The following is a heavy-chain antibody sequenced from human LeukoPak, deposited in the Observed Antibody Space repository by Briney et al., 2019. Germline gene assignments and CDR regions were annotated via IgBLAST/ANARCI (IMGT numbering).Heavy chain of an antibody. Sequence: SVKVSCKASGGTFSSYAISWVRQAPGQGLEWMVGIIPISGTANYAQNFQGRVTITADESTSAAYMELSSLRSEDTAMYYCATYCSSANCYIWGYYFDYWGQGTLVTVSS. CDR3: ATYCSSANCYIWGYYFDY. V-gene: IGHV1-69*13. J-gene: IGHJ4*02. D-gene: IGHD2-2*01. CDR2: IIPISGTA. CDR1: GGTFSSYA.